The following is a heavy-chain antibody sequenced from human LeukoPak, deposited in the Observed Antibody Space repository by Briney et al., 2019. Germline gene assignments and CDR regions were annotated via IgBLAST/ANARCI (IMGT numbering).Heavy chain of an antibody. V-gene: IGHV3-53*01. CDR1: GFTVSSNY. J-gene: IGHJ4*02. CDR2: IYSGGST. Sequence: PGGSLRLSCAASGFTVSSNYMSWVRQAPGKGLEWVSVIYSGGSTYYADSVKGRFTISRDNSKNTLYLQMNSLRAEDTAVYYCARAFLWFGEFYFDYWGQGTLVTVSS. D-gene: IGHD3-10*01. CDR3: ARAFLWFGEFYFDY.